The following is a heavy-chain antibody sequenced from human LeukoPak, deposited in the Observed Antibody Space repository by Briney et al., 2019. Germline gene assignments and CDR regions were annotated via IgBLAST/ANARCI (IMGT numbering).Heavy chain of an antibody. D-gene: IGHD2-2*01. J-gene: IGHJ4*02. Sequence: PGGSLRLSCAASGFTLSSYAMTWVRQAPGKGLEWVSFISDSETNYVDSVKGRFTVSRDNSKNTLYLEMNSLRAEDTAVYYCARGGSGTSVLYYWGRGILVTVSS. CDR2: ISDSET. CDR3: ARGGSGTSVLYY. CDR1: GFTLSSYA. V-gene: IGHV3-23*01.